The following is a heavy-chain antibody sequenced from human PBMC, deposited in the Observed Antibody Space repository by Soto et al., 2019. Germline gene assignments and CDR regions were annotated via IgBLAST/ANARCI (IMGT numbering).Heavy chain of an antibody. D-gene: IGHD3-3*01. CDR1: GISISNYY. Sequence: PXETLYLTCTVSGISISNYYCNWIRQPAGKGLEWIGRIDTSGSTNYNPSLKSRVTMSVDTSKQEFSLKLSSVTAADTVLYYCARGGQDFWSGTFDYWGRGALVTVSS. CDR3: ARGGQDFWSGTFDY. V-gene: IGHV4-4*07. CDR2: IDTSGST. J-gene: IGHJ4*02.